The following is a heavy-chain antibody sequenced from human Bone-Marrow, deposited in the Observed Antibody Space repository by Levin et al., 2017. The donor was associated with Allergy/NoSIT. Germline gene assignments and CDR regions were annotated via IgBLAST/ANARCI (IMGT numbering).Heavy chain of an antibody. CDR2: IDWDDDK. J-gene: IGHJ3*02. Sequence: SGPTLVKPTQTLTLTCTFSGFSLSTTGVCVSWIRQPPGKALEWLALIDWDDDKYYSTSLKTRLTISKDTSKNQVVLTMTNMDPVDTATYYCARIVRYYYDSRGYHKGDDAFDIWGQGTMVTVSS. CDR3: ARIVRYYYDSRGYHKGDDAFDI. D-gene: IGHD3-22*01. CDR1: GFSLSTTGVC. V-gene: IGHV2-70*01.